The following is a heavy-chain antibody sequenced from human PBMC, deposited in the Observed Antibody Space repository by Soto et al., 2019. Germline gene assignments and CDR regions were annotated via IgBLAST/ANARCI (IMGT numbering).Heavy chain of an antibody. D-gene: IGHD4-17*01. CDR1: GYTFTSYG. CDR2: ISAYNGNT. V-gene: IGHV1-18*01. J-gene: IGHJ4*02. CDR3: ARERGWDYGDSYFDY. Sequence: ASVKVSCKASGYTFTSYGISWVGQAPGQGLEWMGWISAYNGNTNYAQKLQGRVTMTTDTSTSTAYMELRSLRSDDTAVYYCARERGWDYGDSYFDYWGQGTLVTVSS.